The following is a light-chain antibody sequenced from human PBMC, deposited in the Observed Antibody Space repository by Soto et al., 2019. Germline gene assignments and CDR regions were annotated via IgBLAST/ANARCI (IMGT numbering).Light chain of an antibody. J-gene: IGKJ1*01. CDR2: DAS. CDR3: QQYNSYPWT. V-gene: IGKV3-15*01. CDR1: HSVGST. Sequence: LTQSPSTLSASPGERATLSCRASHSVGSTLAWYQQKPGQAPRLLMYDASTLATGIPARFSGSGSGTELTITISSLQPDDFEAYYCQQYNSYPWTVGQGTKVDIK.